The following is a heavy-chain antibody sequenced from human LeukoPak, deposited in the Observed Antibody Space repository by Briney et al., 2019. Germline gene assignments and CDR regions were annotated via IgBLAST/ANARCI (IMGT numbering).Heavy chain of an antibody. V-gene: IGHV3-21*01. D-gene: IGHD3-10*01. CDR1: GFTFSSYN. J-gene: IGHJ4*02. CDR3: ARSLWFGEFDY. CDR2: ITSSSSYI. Sequence: GGSLRLSCAASGFTFSSYNMNWVRQAPGKGLEWVSSITSSSSYIYYADSVKGRFTISRDNAKNSLYLQMNSLRAEDTAVYYCARSLWFGEFDYWGQGTLVTVSS.